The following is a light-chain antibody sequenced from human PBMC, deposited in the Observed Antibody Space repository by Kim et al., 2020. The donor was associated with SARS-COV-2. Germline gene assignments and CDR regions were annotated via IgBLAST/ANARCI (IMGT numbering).Light chain of an antibody. Sequence: GDRVTITCRASPGTGYNLAWYQQKPGKVPKLLIYAASTLQSGVPSRFSGSGSGTDFTLTISSLQPEDVATYYCQKYNNVPFTFGPGTKVDIK. CDR2: AAS. J-gene: IGKJ3*01. CDR1: PGTGYN. V-gene: IGKV1-27*01. CDR3: QKYNNVPFT.